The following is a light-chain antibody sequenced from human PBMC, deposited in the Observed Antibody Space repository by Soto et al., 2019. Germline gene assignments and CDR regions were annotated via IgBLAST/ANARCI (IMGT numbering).Light chain of an antibody. CDR1: SSDVGDYNY. V-gene: IGLV2-14*01. Sequence: QSALTQPASVSGSPGQSITISCTGTSSDVGDYNYVSWYQQHPGKAPKLIIFEVSIRPSGVSVRFSGSKSGNTASLTISGLQTEDEADYYCSSYTSRTTLFVFGSGTKVTVL. CDR2: EVS. CDR3: SSYTSRTTLFV. J-gene: IGLJ1*01.